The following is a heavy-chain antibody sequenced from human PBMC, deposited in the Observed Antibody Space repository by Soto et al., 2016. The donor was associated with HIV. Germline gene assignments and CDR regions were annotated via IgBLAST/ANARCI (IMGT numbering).Heavy chain of an antibody. Sequence: QVQLQESGPGLVKPSQTLSLTCTVSGVSITSGGASYWSWIRQHPGKGLEWIGYIHYSGNSYYNSSLKSRLTFSVDTSQNLFSLNLSSVTAADTAIYYCARLYGDAFDIWGQGTMVTISS. D-gene: IGHD2-8*01. J-gene: IGHJ3*02. CDR1: GVSITSGGASY. CDR2: IHYSGNS. CDR3: ARLYGDAFDI. V-gene: IGHV4-31*03.